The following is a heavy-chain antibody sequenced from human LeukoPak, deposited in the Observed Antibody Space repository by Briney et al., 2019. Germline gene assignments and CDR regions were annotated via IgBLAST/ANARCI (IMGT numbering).Heavy chain of an antibody. V-gene: IGHV1-69*13. CDR3: ARTPRTYYYYMDV. J-gene: IGHJ6*03. Sequence: SVTVSCKASGGTFSTYAISWVRQAPGQGLEWMGGIIPIFGTVNYAQKFQGRVTITADESTSTAYMELSSLRSEDTAVYFCARTPRTYYYYMDVWGKGTTVTISS. D-gene: IGHD2-15*01. CDR2: IIPIFGTV. CDR1: GGTFSTYA.